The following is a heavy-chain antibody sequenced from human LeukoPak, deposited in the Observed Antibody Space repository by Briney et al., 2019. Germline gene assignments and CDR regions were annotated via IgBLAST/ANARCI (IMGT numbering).Heavy chain of an antibody. J-gene: IGHJ4*02. V-gene: IGHV4-59*01. D-gene: IGHD1-26*01. CDR1: GGSISSYY. CDR3: ARRARYSGSYYVDY. Sequence: SETLSLTCTVSGGSISSYYWSWIRQPPRKGVEWIGYIYYSGSTNYNPSLKSRVTISIDTSKNQFSLKLSSVTAADTAVYYCARRARYSGSYYVDYWGQGTLVTVSS. CDR2: IYYSGST.